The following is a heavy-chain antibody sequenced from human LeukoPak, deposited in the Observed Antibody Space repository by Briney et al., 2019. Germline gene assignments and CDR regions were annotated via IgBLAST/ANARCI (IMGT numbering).Heavy chain of an antibody. J-gene: IGHJ2*01. V-gene: IGHV3-13*04. CDR2: IATTGDT. CDR3: ARGSCSDAVCYSDWYFDL. D-gene: IGHD2-8*01. CDR1: GFTFSRYD. Sequence: GSVRLSCAASGFTFSRYDMHWVGNPTGKGLEWVSAIATTGDTYYPGSVKGRFTVSRENAKNALYLQMSSLRAGDTAVYYCARGSCSDAVCYSDWYFDLWGRGNLVTVSS.